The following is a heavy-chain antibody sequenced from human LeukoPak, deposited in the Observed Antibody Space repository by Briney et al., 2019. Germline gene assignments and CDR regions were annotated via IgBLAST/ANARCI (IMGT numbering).Heavy chain of an antibody. CDR2: ISGSGGST. CDR3: AKMVLCFGELMPAEFDY. J-gene: IGHJ4*02. CDR1: GFTFSSYA. D-gene: IGHD3-10*01. V-gene: IGHV3-23*01. Sequence: PGGSLRLSCEASGFTFSSYAMSWVRQAPGKGLEWVSAISGSGGSTYYADSVKGRFTISRDNSKNTLYLQMNSLRAEDTAVYYCAKMVLCFGELMPAEFDYWGQGTLVTVSS.